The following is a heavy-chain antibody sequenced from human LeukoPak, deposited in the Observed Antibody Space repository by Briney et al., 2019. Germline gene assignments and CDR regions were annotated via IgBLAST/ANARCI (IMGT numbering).Heavy chain of an antibody. CDR1: GFTFSSYA. D-gene: IGHD4-17*01. J-gene: IGHJ4*02. CDR2: ISGSGGST. CDR3: AKDHPHDYGDFVTFVY. V-gene: IGHV3-23*01. Sequence: PGGSLRLSCAASGFTFSSYAMSWVRQAPGKGLEWVSAISGSGGSTYYADSVKGRFTISRDNSKNTLYLQMNSLRAEDTAVYYCAKDHPHDYGDFVTFVYWGQGTLVTVSS.